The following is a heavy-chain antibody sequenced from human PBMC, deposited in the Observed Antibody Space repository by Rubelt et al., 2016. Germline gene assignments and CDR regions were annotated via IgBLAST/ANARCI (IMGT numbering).Heavy chain of an antibody. CDR3: ARDPTTRFTSTGWFDP. Sequence: QVQLVQSGAEVKKPGASVKVSCTASGYTFTSYGISWVRQAPGQGLEWMGWISAYTGNTTYAQKLQGRVTMTTDTSTSTAYMELRSRRSDDTAVYYCARDPTTRFTSTGWFDPWGQGTLVTVSS. CDR2: ISAYTGNT. CDR1: GYTFTSYG. V-gene: IGHV1-18*01. D-gene: IGHD5-12*01. J-gene: IGHJ5*02.